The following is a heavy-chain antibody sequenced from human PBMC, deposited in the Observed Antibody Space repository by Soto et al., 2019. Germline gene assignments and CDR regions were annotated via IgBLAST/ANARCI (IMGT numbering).Heavy chain of an antibody. CDR3: PRRSDYYDSSGYPIRWFDP. CDR2: IYYSGST. D-gene: IGHD3-22*01. V-gene: IGHV4-39*01. CDR1: GGSISSSGYY. J-gene: IGHJ5*02. Sequence: SETLSLTCTVSGGSISSSGYYWGWIRQPPGKGLEWIGSIYYSGSTYYNPSLKSRVTISVVTSKNQFSLKLSSVTAADTAVYYCPRRSDYYDSSGYPIRWFDPWGQGTLVTVSS.